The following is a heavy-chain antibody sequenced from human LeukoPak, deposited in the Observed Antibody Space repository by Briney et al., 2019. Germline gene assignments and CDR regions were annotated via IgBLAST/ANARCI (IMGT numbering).Heavy chain of an antibody. CDR2: ISSSSSYI. J-gene: IGHJ4*02. CDR1: GFTFSSYS. V-gene: IGHV3-21*01. CDR3: ARVTAAAGYYFDY. Sequence: GESLRLSCAASGFTFSSYSMNWVRQAPGKGLEWVSSISSSSSYIYYADSVKGRFPISRDNAKNSLYLQMNSLRAEDTAVYYCARVTAAAGYYFDYWGQGTLVTVSS. D-gene: IGHD6-13*01.